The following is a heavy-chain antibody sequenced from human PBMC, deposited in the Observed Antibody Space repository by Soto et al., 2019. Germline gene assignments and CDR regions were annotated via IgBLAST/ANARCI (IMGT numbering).Heavy chain of an antibody. CDR1: GGSVSSSSYY. V-gene: IGHV4-39*01. CDR3: ARHTERGGNVDY. CDR2: IYYSGST. D-gene: IGHD2-15*01. J-gene: IGHJ4*02. Sequence: SETLSLTCTVSGGSVSSSSYYWGWIRQPPGKGLEWIGSIYYSGSTYYNPSLKSRVTISVDTSKNQFSLKLSSVTAADTAVYYCARHTERGGNVDYWGQGTLVTVSS.